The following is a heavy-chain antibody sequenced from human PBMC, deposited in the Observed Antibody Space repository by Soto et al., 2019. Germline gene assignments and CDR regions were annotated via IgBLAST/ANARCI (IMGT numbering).Heavy chain of an antibody. CDR2: IYSGGST. Sequence: EVQLVESGGGLVQPGGSLRLSCAASGFTVSTKYMSWVRQAPGMGLEWVSVIYSGGSTFYADSVRGRFTISRDNPKNTVNLQMNSLRTEDTAVYYCARDPLAADYWGQGTLVTVSS. CDR1: GFTVSTKY. CDR3: ARDPLAADY. J-gene: IGHJ4*02. V-gene: IGHV3-66*01. D-gene: IGHD3-16*01.